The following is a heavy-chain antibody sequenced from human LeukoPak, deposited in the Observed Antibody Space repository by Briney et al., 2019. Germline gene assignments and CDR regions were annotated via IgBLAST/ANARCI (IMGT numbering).Heavy chain of an antibody. CDR3: AKERGNGVRGAFDN. Sequence: GGSLRLSCAASGFTFSSYAMNWVRQAPGKGLEWVSVISGSGGSTYYADSVKGRFTMSRDNSKNTLYLQMNSLRAEDTAVYYCAKERGNGVRGAFDNWGQGTMVTVSS. CDR2: ISGSGGST. V-gene: IGHV3-23*01. J-gene: IGHJ3*02. D-gene: IGHD4-17*01. CDR1: GFTFSSYA.